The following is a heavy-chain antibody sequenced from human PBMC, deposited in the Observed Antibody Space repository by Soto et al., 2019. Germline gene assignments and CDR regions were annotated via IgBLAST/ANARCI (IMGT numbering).Heavy chain of an antibody. D-gene: IGHD3-9*01. CDR2: IWYDGSNK. CDR3: ARDGGDYDILTGPDY. CDR1: GFTFSSYG. J-gene: IGHJ4*02. Sequence: GGSLRLSCAASGFTFSSYGMHWVRQAPGKGLEWVAVIWYDGSNKYYADSVKGRFTISRDNSKNTLYLQMNSLRAEDTALYYCARDGGDYDILTGPDYWGQGTLVTVSS. V-gene: IGHV3-33*01.